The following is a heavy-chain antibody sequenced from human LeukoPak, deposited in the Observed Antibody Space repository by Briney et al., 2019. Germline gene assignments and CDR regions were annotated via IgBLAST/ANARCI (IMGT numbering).Heavy chain of an antibody. CDR2: ITGDGDYT. CDR3: AKDILTYYYGSSGNYFDP. D-gene: IGHD3-10*01. CDR1: GFTFSSFA. V-gene: IGHV3-23*01. Sequence: GGSLRLSCSASGFTFSSFAMSWVRQAPGKGLEWLSAITGDGDYTYSADSVTGRFTISRDNSKNALFLQMHSLRAEDTAVYYCAKDILTYYYGSSGNYFDPWGQGTLVTVSS. J-gene: IGHJ4*02.